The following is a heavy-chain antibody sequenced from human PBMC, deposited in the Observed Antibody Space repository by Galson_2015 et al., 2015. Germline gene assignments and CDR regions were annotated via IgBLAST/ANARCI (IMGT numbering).Heavy chain of an antibody. CDR3: AKGIGFGELLYLYYFVY. Sequence: SLRLSCAASGFTFSSYAMSWVRQAPGKGLEWVSAISGSGGSTYYADSVKGRFTISRDNSKNTLYLQMNSLRAEDTAVYYCAKGIGFGELLYLYYFVYWGQGTLVPVSS. V-gene: IGHV3-23*01. CDR1: GFTFSSYA. CDR2: ISGSGGST. J-gene: IGHJ4*02. D-gene: IGHD3-10*01.